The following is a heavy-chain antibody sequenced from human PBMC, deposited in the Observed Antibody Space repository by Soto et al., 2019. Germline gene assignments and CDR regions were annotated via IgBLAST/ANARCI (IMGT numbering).Heavy chain of an antibody. CDR1: GFTFSSYW. CDR2: ISGSGGST. CDR3: AKDPEHSGYDWGYYFDY. D-gene: IGHD5-12*01. V-gene: IGHV3-23*01. Sequence: PGGSLRLSCAASGFTFSSYWMSWVRQAPGKGLEWVSAISGSGGSTYYADSVKGRFTISRDNSKNTLYLQMNSLRAEDTAVYYCAKDPEHSGYDWGYYFDYWGQGTLVTVSS. J-gene: IGHJ4*02.